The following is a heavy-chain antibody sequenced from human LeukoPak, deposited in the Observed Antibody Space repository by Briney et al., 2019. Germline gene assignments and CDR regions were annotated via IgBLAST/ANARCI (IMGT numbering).Heavy chain of an antibody. CDR3: ARSSWYYYGMDV. D-gene: IGHD6-13*01. J-gene: IGHJ6*02. CDR1: GGSISSGGYF. Sequence: SETLSLTCTVSGGSISSGGYFWTWIRQHPGKGLEWIGHIYYTGSTNYNPSLKSRVTISVDTSKNQFSLKLSSVTAADTAVYYCARSSWYYYGMDVWGQGTTVTVSS. CDR2: IYYTGST. V-gene: IGHV4-61*08.